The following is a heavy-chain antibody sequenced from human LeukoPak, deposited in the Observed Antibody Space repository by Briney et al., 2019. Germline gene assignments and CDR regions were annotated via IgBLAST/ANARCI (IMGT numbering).Heavy chain of an antibody. J-gene: IGHJ6*03. V-gene: IGHV4-4*07. CDR2: IYTNEST. D-gene: IGHD3-22*01. CDR1: GGSISSYY. Sequence: SETLSLTCTVSGGSISSYYWSWIRQPAAKGLELNGRIYTNESTNYKPSLKSRVAMSVDKSKNQFSLKLSSVTAADTAVYYCAREGVVVIYYYYYYYMDVWGKGTTVTISS. CDR3: AREGVVVIYYYYYYYMDV.